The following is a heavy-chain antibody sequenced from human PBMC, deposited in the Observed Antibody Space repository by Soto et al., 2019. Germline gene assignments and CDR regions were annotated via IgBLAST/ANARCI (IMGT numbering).Heavy chain of an antibody. D-gene: IGHD2-8*01. V-gene: IGHV1-8*01. CDR2: MNPNSGNT. CDR3: ARGLQPIVLMGLDAFDI. Sequence: QVPLVQSGAEVKKPGASVKVSCKASGYTFTSYDINWVRQATGQGLEWMGWMNPNSGNTGYAQKFQGRVTMTRNTSISTAYMELSSLRSEDTAVYYSARGLQPIVLMGLDAFDIWGQGTMVTVSS. J-gene: IGHJ3*02. CDR1: GYTFTSYD.